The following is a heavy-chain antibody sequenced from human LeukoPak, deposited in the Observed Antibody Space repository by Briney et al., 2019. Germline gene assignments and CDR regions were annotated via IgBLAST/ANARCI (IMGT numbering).Heavy chain of an antibody. CDR2: IYYSGST. V-gene: IGHV4-31*11. Sequence: PSETLSLTCAVSSGSISGGSYYWSWIRQHPGKGLEWIGYIYYSGSTYFNPSLESRITMSVDTSKNQFSLNLSSVTAADTAVYYCARLYAEVAAVLDHWGQGILVTVSS. J-gene: IGHJ4*02. CDR1: SGSISGGSYY. CDR3: ARLYAEVAAVLDH. D-gene: IGHD5-24*01.